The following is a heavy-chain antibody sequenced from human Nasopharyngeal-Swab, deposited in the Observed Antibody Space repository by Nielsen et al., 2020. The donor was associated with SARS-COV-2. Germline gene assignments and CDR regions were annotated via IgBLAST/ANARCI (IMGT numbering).Heavy chain of an antibody. J-gene: IGHJ4*02. D-gene: IGHD2-2*02. CDR2: IKQDGSEK. CDR3: ARGSCSSTSCYTQYYFDY. Sequence: GGSLRLSCAASGFTFSSYGMHWVRQAPGKGLEWVANIKQDGSEKYYVDSVKGRFTISRDNAKNSLYLQMNSLRAEDTAVYYCARGSCSSTSCYTQYYFDYWGQGTLVTVSS. CDR1: GFTFSSYG. V-gene: IGHV3-7*01.